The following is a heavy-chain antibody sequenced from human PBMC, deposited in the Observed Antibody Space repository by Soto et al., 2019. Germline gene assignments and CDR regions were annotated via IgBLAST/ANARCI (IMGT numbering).Heavy chain of an antibody. CDR3: ASAPVSLLPLDY. V-gene: IGHV1-18*04. CDR1: GYTFNRYG. D-gene: IGHD2-15*01. J-gene: IGHJ4*02. CDR2: ISAYNGNT. Sequence: ASVKVSGKASGYTFNRYGISWVRQAPGQGLEWMGWISAYNGNTNYAQKLQGRVTMTTDTSTSTAYMELRSLRSDDTAVYYCASAPVSLLPLDYWGQGTLVTVS.